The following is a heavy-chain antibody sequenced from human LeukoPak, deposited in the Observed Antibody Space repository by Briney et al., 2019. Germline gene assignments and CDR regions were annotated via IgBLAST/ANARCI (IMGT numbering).Heavy chain of an antibody. CDR1: GFTFTTYA. CDR2: ITNRGGGT. D-gene: IGHD4-23*01. V-gene: IGHV3-23*01. Sequence: PGESLRLSCEASGFTFTTYAMSWFRQAPGKGLDWVSTITNRGGGTYNADSVRGRFALSRDNSKNMLYLLMNSLRAEDTAIYYCAKDIYDNYGGLDYWGQGTLVTVST. CDR3: AKDIYDNYGGLDY. J-gene: IGHJ4*02.